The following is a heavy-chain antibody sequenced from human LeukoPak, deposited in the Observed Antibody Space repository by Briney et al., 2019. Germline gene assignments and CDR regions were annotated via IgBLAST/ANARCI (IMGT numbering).Heavy chain of an antibody. CDR3: ARDAYDILTGPFDY. D-gene: IGHD3-9*01. V-gene: IGHV1-69*13. J-gene: IGHJ4*02. CDR1: GGTFSSYA. CDR2: IIPIFGTA. Sequence: SVKVSCKASGGTFSSYAISWVRQAPGQGLEWMGGIIPIFGTANYAQKFQGRVTITADESTSTAYMELSSLRSEDTAVYYCARDAYDILTGPFDYWGQGTLVTVSS.